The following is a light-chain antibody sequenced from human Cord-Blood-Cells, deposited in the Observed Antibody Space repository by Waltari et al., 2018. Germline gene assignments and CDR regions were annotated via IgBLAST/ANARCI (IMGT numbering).Light chain of an antibody. V-gene: IGKV1-39*01. Sequence: DIQMTQSPSSLSASVGDRVTITCRASQSISSYLNWYQQKPGKAPKLRIYAASSLQSGVPSRFSVSGSETDFTLTMSSLQPEDFATYYCRQSYSTPRPFGPGTKVDIK. CDR1: QSISSY. J-gene: IGKJ3*01. CDR3: RQSYSTPRP. CDR2: AAS.